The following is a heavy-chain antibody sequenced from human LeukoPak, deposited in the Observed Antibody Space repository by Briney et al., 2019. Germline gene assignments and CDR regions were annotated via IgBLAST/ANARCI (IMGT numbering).Heavy chain of an antibody. CDR2: IYYSGST. D-gene: IGHD3-22*01. J-gene: IGHJ3*02. CDR3: ARQQYYYDSSGSQADDAFDI. CDR1: GGSISSGGYY. Sequence: KSSETLSLTCTVPGGSISSGGYYWSWIRQHPGKGLEWIGYIYYSGSTYYNPSLKSRVTISVDTSKNQFSLKLSSVTAADTAVYYCARQQYYYDSSGSQADDAFDIWGQGTMVTVSS. V-gene: IGHV4-31*03.